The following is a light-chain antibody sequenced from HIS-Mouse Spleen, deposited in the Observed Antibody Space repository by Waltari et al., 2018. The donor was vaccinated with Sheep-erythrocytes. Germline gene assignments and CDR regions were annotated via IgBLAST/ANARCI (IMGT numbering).Light chain of an antibody. CDR3: CSYAGSYNHV. CDR2: DVS. Sequence: QSALTQPRSVSGSPGQSVTISCTGTSSDVGGYNYVSWYQQYPGNAPKLMIYDVSKRPAGVPDRFAGPKSGNTASLTISGLQAEDEADYYCCSYAGSYNHVFATGTKVTVL. CDR1: SSDVGGYNY. V-gene: IGLV2-11*01. J-gene: IGLJ1*01.